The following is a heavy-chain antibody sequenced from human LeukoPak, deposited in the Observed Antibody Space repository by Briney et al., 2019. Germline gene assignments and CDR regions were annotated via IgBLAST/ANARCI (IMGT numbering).Heavy chain of an antibody. CDR1: GYTFTSYD. CDR2: MNPNSGNT. V-gene: IGHV1-8*01. CDR3: ARTYYYGSGSYFDY. D-gene: IGHD3-10*01. Sequence: ASVKVSCKASGYTFTSYDINWVRQATGQGLEWMGWMNPNSGNTGYAQKLQGRVTMTTDTSTSTAYMELRSLRSDDTAVYYCARTYYYGSGSYFDYWGQGTLVTVSS. J-gene: IGHJ4*02.